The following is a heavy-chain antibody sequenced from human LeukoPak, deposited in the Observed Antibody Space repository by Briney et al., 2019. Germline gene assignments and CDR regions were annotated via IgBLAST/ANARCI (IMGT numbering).Heavy chain of an antibody. CDR1: GGSISSSSYY. V-gene: IGHV4-39*07. CDR3: ARDTYDRGATGLDI. D-gene: IGHD1-26*01. J-gene: IGHJ3*02. CDR2: IYYSGST. Sequence: PSETLSLTCTVSGGSISSSSYYWGWIRQPPGKGLEWIGSIYYSGSTYYNPSLKSRVTISVDTSKNQFSLKLSSVTAADTAVYYCARDTYDRGATGLDIWGQGTMVTVSS.